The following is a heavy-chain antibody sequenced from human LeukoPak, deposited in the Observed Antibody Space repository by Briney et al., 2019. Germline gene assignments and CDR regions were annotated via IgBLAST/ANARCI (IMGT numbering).Heavy chain of an antibody. CDR2: IYISGST. J-gene: IGHJ4*02. Sequence: SETLSLTCTVSGGSIASGSYYWSWIRQPAGKGLEWIGRIYISGSTDYNPSLKSRVTISLDTSKNQFSLRLSSVTAADTAVYFCAREGNGYGDYYFNYWGQGTLVTVSS. CDR1: GGSIASGSYY. D-gene: IGHD4-17*01. CDR3: AREGNGYGDYYFNY. V-gene: IGHV4-61*02.